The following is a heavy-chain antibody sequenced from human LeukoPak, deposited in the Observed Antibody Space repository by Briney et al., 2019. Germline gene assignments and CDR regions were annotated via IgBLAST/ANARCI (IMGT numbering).Heavy chain of an antibody. V-gene: IGHV4-59*12. CDR1: GGSISTYY. CDR3: ARVLEGSSGQHWYFDL. Sequence: PSETLSLTCTVSGGSISTYYWSWLRQPPGKGLEWIGYIYYSGSTNYNPSLKSRVTISVDTSKNQFSLKLSSVTAADTAVYYCARVLEGSSGQHWYFDLWGRGTLVTVSS. D-gene: IGHD6-19*01. J-gene: IGHJ2*01. CDR2: IYYSGST.